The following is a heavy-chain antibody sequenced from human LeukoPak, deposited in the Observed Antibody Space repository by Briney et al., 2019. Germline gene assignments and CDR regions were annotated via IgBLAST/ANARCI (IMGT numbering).Heavy chain of an antibody. V-gene: IGHV3-7*01. J-gene: IGHJ4*02. CDR2: IKKDGSDQ. Sequence: GGSLRLSCVASGFSLSDHWMNWFRQAPGKGLEWVATIKKDGSDQYYVDSMKGRLTISRDNAKNSVYLQIHNLRAEDTSVYYCARDLGWLQSDYWGQGTLVTVSS. CDR3: ARDLGWLQSDY. CDR1: GFSLSDHW. D-gene: IGHD5-24*01.